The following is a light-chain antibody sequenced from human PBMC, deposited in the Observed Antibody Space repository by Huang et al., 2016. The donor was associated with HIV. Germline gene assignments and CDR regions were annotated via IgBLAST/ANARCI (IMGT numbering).Light chain of an antibody. CDR3: QHRSSWPTVYT. V-gene: IGKV3-11*01. CDR1: QSISTY. Sequence: EVVLTQSPATLSLSPGERAALSCRASQSISTYVVWYQQKPGQAPRLLIYDASNRATGIPARFSGIGSGTDFTLTISSLEPEDFAVYYCQHRSSWPTVYTFGQGTKLEIK. CDR2: DAS. J-gene: IGKJ2*01.